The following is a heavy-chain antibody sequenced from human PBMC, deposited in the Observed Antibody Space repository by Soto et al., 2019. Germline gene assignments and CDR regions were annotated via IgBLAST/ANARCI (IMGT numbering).Heavy chain of an antibody. CDR1: GFTFSSYA. J-gene: IGHJ5*02. V-gene: IGHV3-30-3*01. CDR2: ISYDGSNK. Sequence: QVQLVESGGGVVQPGRSLRLSCAASGFTFSSYAMHWVRQAPGKGLEWVAVISYDGSNKYYADSVKGRFTISRDNSKNTLYLQMNSLIAEDTAVYYCARDDGPIVLMVYAGNWFDPWGQGTLVTVSS. D-gene: IGHD2-8*01. CDR3: ARDDGPIVLMVYAGNWFDP.